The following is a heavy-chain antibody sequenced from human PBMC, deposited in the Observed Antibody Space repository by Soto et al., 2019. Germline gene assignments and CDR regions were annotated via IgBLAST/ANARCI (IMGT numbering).Heavy chain of an antibody. CDR3: ALHNYCSGGRCYFDY. J-gene: IGHJ4*02. D-gene: IGHD2-15*01. CDR1: GYTFTSYG. CDR2: ISVYNGNT. Sequence: GASVKVSCKASGYTFTSYGISWVRQAPGQGLEWMAWISVYNGNTNYAQKFQGRVTMTTDTSTSTAYMELRSLRSDDTAVYYCALHNYCSGGRCYFDYWGQGTLVTVSS. V-gene: IGHV1-18*01.